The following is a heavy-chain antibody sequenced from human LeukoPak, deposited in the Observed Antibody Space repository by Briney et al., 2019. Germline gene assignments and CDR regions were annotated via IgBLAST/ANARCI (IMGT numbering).Heavy chain of an antibody. Sequence: GGSLRLSCAASGFTFDDYAVHWVRQAPGKGLEWVSGISWNRDSIGYADSVKGRFTISRDNAKNSLYLQMNSLRAEDTALYYCAKGSGYTSSRYYMDVWGKGTTVTVSS. D-gene: IGHD6-13*01. CDR1: GFTFDDYA. V-gene: IGHV3-9*01. J-gene: IGHJ6*03. CDR2: ISWNRDSI. CDR3: AKGSGYTSSRYYMDV.